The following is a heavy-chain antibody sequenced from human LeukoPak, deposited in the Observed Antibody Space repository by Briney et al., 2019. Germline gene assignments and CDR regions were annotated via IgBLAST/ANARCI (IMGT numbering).Heavy chain of an antibody. V-gene: IGHV3-33*01. D-gene: IGHD6-13*01. Sequence: GGSLRLSCAASGLTFSAYGTHWVRQAPGKWLEWVAVIWSDGTNKYYAESVTGRFTISRDNSKNTLYLQMNTLIIEDTAVYYCASAAGAFDNWGQGTMITVSS. J-gene: IGHJ3*02. CDR1: GLTFSAYG. CDR2: IWSDGTNK. CDR3: ASAAGAFDN.